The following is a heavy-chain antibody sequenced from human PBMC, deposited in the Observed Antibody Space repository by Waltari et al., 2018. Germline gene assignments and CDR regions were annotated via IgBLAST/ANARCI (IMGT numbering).Heavy chain of an antibody. Sequence: EVQLLQSGTELKKPGSTVKISCQVSGYRFTDYYIHWVQQAPGKGPQWMGLGDPEDGETIYAERFQGRVTRTADTSTETAFMELSSLTSDDTAVYYCVTALGDRSSASRPFDVWGLGTLITVSS. CDR2: GDPEDGET. V-gene: IGHV1-69-2*01. CDR3: VTALGDRSSASRPFDV. CDR1: GYRFTDYY. D-gene: IGHD3-10*01. J-gene: IGHJ3*01.